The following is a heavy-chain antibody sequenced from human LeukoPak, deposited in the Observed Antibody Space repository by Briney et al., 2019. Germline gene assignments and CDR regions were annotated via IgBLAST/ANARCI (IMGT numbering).Heavy chain of an antibody. CDR1: GGSISSSSYY. V-gene: IGHV4-39*01. D-gene: IGHD6-19*01. Sequence: SETLSLTCTVSGGSISSSSYYWGWIRQPPGKGLEWIGSIYYSGGTYYNPSLKSRVTISIDTSKNQFSLKLSSVTAADTAVYYCARYPGIAVAGFDYWGQGTLVTVSS. CDR3: ARYPGIAVAGFDY. J-gene: IGHJ4*02. CDR2: IYYSGGT.